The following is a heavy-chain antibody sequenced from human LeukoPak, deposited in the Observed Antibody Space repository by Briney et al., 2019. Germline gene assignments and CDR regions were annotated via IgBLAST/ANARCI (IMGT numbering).Heavy chain of an antibody. J-gene: IGHJ5*02. Sequence: PGGSLRLSCTASGFTFSSYWMHWVRQAPGKGLAWVSRITGNGSGADYADFVKGRFTISRDNAKNTLYLQMSSLTAEDTALYYCARVVTWFDPWGQGTLVTVSS. CDR2: ITGNGSGA. V-gene: IGHV3-74*01. CDR3: ARVVTWFDP. D-gene: IGHD5-18*01. CDR1: GFTFSSYW.